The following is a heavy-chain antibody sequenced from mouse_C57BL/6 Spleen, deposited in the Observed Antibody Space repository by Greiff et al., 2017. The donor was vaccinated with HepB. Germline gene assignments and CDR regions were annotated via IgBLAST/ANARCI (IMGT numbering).Heavy chain of an antibody. CDR2: ISLKSDNSAT. CDR1: GFTFSNYW. J-gene: IGHJ4*01. CDR3: ADDGSSPYYAMDD. Sequence: DVKVEESGGGLVQPGGSMKLSCVASGFTFSNYWMNWVRQSPEKGLEWVAQISLKSDNSATHYAESVKGRRTISRDDSKSSVYLQMNNLRAEDTGVYYCADDGSSPYYAMDDWGQGTSVTVSS. D-gene: IGHD1-1*01. V-gene: IGHV6-3*01.